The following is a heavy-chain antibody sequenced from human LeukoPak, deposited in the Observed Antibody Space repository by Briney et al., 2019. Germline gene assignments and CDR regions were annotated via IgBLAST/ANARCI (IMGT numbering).Heavy chain of an antibody. J-gene: IGHJ6*03. Sequence: GASVNVSCKASGYTFTSYDINWVRQATGQGLEWMGWMNPNSGNTGYAQKFQGRVTITRNTSISTAYMELSSLRSEDTAVYYCARVTTKIQKMATRLGGYYYYMDVWGKGTTVTVSS. V-gene: IGHV1-8*03. CDR2: MNPNSGNT. CDR3: ARVTTKIQKMATRLGGYYYYMDV. D-gene: IGHD5-24*01. CDR1: GYTFTSYD.